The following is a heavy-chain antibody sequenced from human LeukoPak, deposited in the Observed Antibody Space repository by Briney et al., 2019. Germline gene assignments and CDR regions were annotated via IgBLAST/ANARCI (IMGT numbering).Heavy chain of an antibody. D-gene: IGHD3-22*01. J-gene: IGHJ3*02. CDR3: ARHPRRYYDSSGYDDAFDI. V-gene: IGHV4-4*02. CDR1: GGSISSSNW. Sequence: PSETLSLTCAVSGGSISSSNWWSWVRQPPGKGLEWIGEIYHSGSTYYNPSLKSRVTISVDTSKNQFSLKLSSVTAADTAVYYCARHPRRYYDSSGYDDAFDIWGQGTMVTVSS. CDR2: IYHSGST.